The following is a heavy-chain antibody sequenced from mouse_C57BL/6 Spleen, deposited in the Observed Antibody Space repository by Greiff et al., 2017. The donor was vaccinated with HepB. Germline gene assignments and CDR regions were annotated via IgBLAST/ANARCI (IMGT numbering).Heavy chain of an antibody. J-gene: IGHJ2*01. D-gene: IGHD1-1*01. Sequence: SGPELVKPGASVKISCKASGYAFSSSWMNWVKQRPGKGLEWIGRIYPGDGDTNYNGKFKGKATLTADKSSSTAYMQLSSLTSEDSAVYFCADGSSSYYFDYWGQGTTLTVSS. CDR3: ADGSSSYYFDY. V-gene: IGHV1-82*01. CDR1: GYAFSSSW. CDR2: IYPGDGDT.